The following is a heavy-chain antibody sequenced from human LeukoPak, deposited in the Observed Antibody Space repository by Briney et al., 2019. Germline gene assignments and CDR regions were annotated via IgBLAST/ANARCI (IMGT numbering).Heavy chain of an antibody. Sequence: SETLSLTCAVYGGSFSGYYWSWIRQPPGKGLEWIGEINHSGSTNYNPSLKSRVTISVDTSKNQFSLKLSSVTAADTAVYYCARLPGTAMVSGFDYWGQGTLVTVSS. CDR1: GGSFSGYY. CDR3: ARLPGTAMVSGFDY. J-gene: IGHJ4*02. CDR2: INHSGST. V-gene: IGHV4-34*01. D-gene: IGHD5-18*01.